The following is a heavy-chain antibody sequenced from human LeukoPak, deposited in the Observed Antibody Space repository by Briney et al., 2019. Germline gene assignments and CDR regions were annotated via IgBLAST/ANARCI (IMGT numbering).Heavy chain of an antibody. V-gene: IGHV1-69*05. D-gene: IGHD5-24*01. CDR2: IIPIFGTA. CDR1: GGTFSSYA. CDR3: AARDGYNDRADY. Sequence: ASVKVSCKASGGTFSSYAISWVRQAPGQGLEWMGRIIPIFGTANYAQKFQGRVTITTDESTSTAYMELSSLSSEDTAVYYCAARDGYNDRADYWGQGTLVTVSS. J-gene: IGHJ4*02.